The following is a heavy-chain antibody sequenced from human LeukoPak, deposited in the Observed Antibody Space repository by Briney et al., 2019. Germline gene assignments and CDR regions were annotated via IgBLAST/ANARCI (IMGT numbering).Heavy chain of an antibody. D-gene: IGHD5-12*01. CDR2: MNPNSGNT. Sequence: ASVKVSCKASGYTFTSYDINWVRQATGQGLEWMGWMNPNSGNTGYAQKFQGRVTITRNTSISTAYMELSSLRSEDTAVYYCARGRGGGVWWLRLDFDYWGQGTLVTVSS. CDR3: ARGRGGGVWWLRLDFDY. CDR1: GYTFTSYD. V-gene: IGHV1-8*03. J-gene: IGHJ4*02.